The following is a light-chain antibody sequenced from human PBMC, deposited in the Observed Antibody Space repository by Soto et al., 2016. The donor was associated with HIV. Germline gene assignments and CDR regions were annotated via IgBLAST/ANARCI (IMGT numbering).Light chain of an antibody. CDR3: QQYNSVPWT. CDR1: QSVTWW. J-gene: IGKJ1*01. CDR2: KAS. V-gene: IGKV1-5*03. Sequence: DIQLTQSPSTLSASVGDRVTITCRASQSVTWWLAWYQQKPGKAPKLLIYKASNLEIGVPSRFSGSGSGTDFTLTLSSVQPDDVGTYYCQQYNSVPWTFGQGTKLEMK.